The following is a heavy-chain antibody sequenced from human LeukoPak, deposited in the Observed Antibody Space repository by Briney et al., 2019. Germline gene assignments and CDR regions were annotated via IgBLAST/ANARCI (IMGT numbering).Heavy chain of an antibody. CDR1: GFTFSSYW. CDR2: IKQDGSEK. CDR3: ARDQMVRGVIIGY. D-gene: IGHD3-10*01. V-gene: IGHV3-7*01. J-gene: IGHJ4*02. Sequence: GGSLRLSCAASGFTFSSYWMSWVRQAPGKGLEWVANIKQDGSEKYYVDSVKGRFTISRDNAKNSLYLQMNSLRAEDTAVYYCARDQMVRGVIIGYWGQGTLATVSS.